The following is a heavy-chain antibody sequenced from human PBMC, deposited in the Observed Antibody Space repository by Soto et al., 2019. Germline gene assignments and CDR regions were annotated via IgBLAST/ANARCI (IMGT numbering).Heavy chain of an antibody. CDR2: IYHSGST. CDR3: ASRTGYSSSWYHHY. Sequence: QVQLQESGPGLVKPSGTLSLTCAVSGGSISSSNWWSWVRQPPGKGLEWIGEIYHSGSTNYTLSLKRRVTISVDKSKNQFSLKLTSATAADSAVYYCASRTGYSSSWYHHYWGQGTLVTVSS. V-gene: IGHV4-4*02. J-gene: IGHJ4*02. CDR1: GGSISSSNW. D-gene: IGHD6-13*01.